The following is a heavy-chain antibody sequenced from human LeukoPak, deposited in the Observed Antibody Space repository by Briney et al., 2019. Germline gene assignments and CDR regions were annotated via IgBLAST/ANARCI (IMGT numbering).Heavy chain of an antibody. Sequence: SETLSLTCTVSGGSISSSSYYWGWIRQPPGKGLEWIGSIYYSGSTNYNPSLKSRVTISVDTSKNQFSLKLSSVTAADTAVYYCARVEEGYGSGRRENYYYMDVWGKGTTVTISS. D-gene: IGHD3-10*01. J-gene: IGHJ6*03. CDR2: IYYSGST. V-gene: IGHV4-39*07. CDR3: ARVEEGYGSGRRENYYYMDV. CDR1: GGSISSSSYY.